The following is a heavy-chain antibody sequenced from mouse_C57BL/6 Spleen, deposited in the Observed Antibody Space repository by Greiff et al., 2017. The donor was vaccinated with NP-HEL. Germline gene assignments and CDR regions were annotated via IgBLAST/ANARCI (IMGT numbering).Heavy chain of an antibody. Sequence: DVKLQESGPGMVKPSQSLSLTCTVTGYSITSGYDWHCIRHFPGNKLEWMGYISYSGSTNYNPSLKSRIPISQDTSKNHFFLKLNAVTTEGTATYYCARVTPSSYGGSWYFDVWGTGTTVTVSS. CDR2: ISYSGST. V-gene: IGHV3-1*01. D-gene: IGHD1-1*01. CDR3: ARVTPSSYGGSWYFDV. CDR1: GYSITSGYD. J-gene: IGHJ1*03.